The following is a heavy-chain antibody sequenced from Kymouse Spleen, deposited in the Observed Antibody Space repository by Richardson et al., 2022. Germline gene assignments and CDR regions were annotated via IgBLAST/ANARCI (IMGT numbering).Heavy chain of an antibody. J-gene: IGHJ6*02. V-gene: IGHV4-31*03. CDR1: GGSISSGGYY. CDR2: IYYSGST. D-gene: IGHD6-6*01. CDR3: ARDRAARPDYYYYYGMDV. Sequence: QVQLQESGPGLVKPSQTLSLTCTVSGGSISSGGYYWSWIRQHPGKGLEWIGYIYYSGSTYYNPSLKSRVTISVDTSKNQFSLKLSSVTAADTAVYYCARDRAARPDYYYYYGMDVWGQGTTVTVSS.